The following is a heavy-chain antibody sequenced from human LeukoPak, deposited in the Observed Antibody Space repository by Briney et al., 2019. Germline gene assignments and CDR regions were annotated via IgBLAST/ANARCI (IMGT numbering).Heavy chain of an antibody. CDR1: GFTFSSYS. D-gene: IGHD3-22*01. J-gene: IGHJ6*03. V-gene: IGHV3-21*01. CDR3: AKIGDRHYYDRPMDV. CDR2: ISSSSSYI. Sequence: PGGSLRLSCAASGFTFSSYSMNWVRLAPGKGLEWVSSISSSSSYIYYADSVKGRFTISRDNAKNSLYLQMNSLRAEDTAVYYCAKIGDRHYYDRPMDVWGKGTTVTISS.